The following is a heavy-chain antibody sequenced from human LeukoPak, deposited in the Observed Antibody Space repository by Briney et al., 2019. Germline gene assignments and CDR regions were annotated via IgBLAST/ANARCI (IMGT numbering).Heavy chain of an antibody. D-gene: IGHD6-13*01. J-gene: IGHJ5*02. Sequence: PSETLSLTCTVSGGSISSYYWSWIRQPPGKGLEWIGYIYYSGSTNYNPSLKSRVTISVDTSKNQFSLKLSSVTAADTAVYYCARDIHIAAAGTRWFDPWGQGTLVTVSS. V-gene: IGHV4-59*01. CDR1: GGSISSYY. CDR3: ARDIHIAAAGTRWFDP. CDR2: IYYSGST.